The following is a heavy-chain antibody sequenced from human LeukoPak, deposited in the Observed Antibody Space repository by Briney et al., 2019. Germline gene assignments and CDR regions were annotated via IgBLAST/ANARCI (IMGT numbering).Heavy chain of an antibody. CDR2: ISYDGSKK. Sequence: PGGSLRLSCAASGFTFSSYAMSWVRQAPGKGLEWVAVISYDGSKKDYADSVKGRFTISRDNSKNTLYLQMNSLRAEDTALYYCARDLYSSGWLLLGGPIDYWGQGTLVTVSS. J-gene: IGHJ4*02. V-gene: IGHV3-30*04. CDR1: GFTFSSYA. D-gene: IGHD6-19*01. CDR3: ARDLYSSGWLLLGGPIDY.